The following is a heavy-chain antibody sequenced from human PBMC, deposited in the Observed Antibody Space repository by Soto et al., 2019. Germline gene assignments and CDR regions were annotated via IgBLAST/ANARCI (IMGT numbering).Heavy chain of an antibody. J-gene: IGHJ6*02. CDR2: ISYDGRNK. V-gene: IGHV3-30*04. CDR3: ARDYVAVAGPQYYCMDV. CDR1: GFTFSSYA. D-gene: IGHD6-19*01. Sequence: QVQLVESGGGVVQPGRSLRLSCAASGFTFSSYAMHWVRQAPGKGLEWVAVISYDGRNKYYADSVKGRFTISRDNAKNPPYRQMNSLRAENTAVYYCARDYVAVAGPQYYCMDVWGQGNTVTVSS.